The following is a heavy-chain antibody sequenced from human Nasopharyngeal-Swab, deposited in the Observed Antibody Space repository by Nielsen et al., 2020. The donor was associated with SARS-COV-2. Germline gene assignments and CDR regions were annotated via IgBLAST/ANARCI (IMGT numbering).Heavy chain of an antibody. CDR1: GFTFSSYA. D-gene: IGHD2/OR15-2a*01. J-gene: IGHJ6*03. CDR2: ISGSGGNT. V-gene: IGHV3-23*01. Sequence: GESLKISCAASGFTFSSYAMSWVRQAPGKGLEWVSAISGSGGNTYYADSVKGRFTIPRDNSKNTLYLQMNSLRAEDTAVYYCAKHPIRIYYYYMDVWGKGTTVTVSS. CDR3: AKHPIRIYYYYMDV.